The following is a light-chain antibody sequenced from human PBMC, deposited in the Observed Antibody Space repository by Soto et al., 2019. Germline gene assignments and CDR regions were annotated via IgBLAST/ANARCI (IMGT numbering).Light chain of an antibody. CDR1: QSVASD. CDR3: QQYNYWPQT. J-gene: IGKJ1*01. CDR2: DAS. V-gene: IGKV3-15*01. Sequence: EIVMTQSPATLSVSPGERATLSCRANQSVASDFAWNQQKLGQAPTLLIYDASTRESGVPARLSGRGSGTECTLTIISLQSEDFAVYYCQQYNYWPQTFGQGTKVDIK.